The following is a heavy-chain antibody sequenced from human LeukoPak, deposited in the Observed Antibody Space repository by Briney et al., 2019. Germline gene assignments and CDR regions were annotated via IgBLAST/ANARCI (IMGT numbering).Heavy chain of an antibody. V-gene: IGHV4-39*02. CDR3: ARDSGSYETDTFDI. CDR2: IYYSGST. Sequence: SETLSLTCTVSGGSISSSSYYWGWIRQPPGKGLEWIGSIYYSGSTYYNPSLKSRVTISVDTSKNQFSLKLSSVTAADTAVYYCARDSGSYETDTFDIWGQGTMVTVSS. D-gene: IGHD1-26*01. J-gene: IGHJ3*02. CDR1: GGSISSSSYY.